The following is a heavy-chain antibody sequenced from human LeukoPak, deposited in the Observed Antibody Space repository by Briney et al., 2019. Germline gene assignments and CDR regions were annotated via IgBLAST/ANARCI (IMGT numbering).Heavy chain of an antibody. J-gene: IGHJ2*01. V-gene: IGHV4-59*01. CDR1: GGSISNDY. CDR2: IYNSGST. D-gene: IGHD4-17*01. CDR3: ARDRSTVTHWYFGP. Sequence: PSETLSLTCTVSGGSISNDYWSWIRQPPGKGREWIGNIYNSGSTNYNPSLKSRVTMSVDTAKNQFSLKLNSVTAADTAVYYCARDRSTVTHWYFGPWGRGTLVTVSS.